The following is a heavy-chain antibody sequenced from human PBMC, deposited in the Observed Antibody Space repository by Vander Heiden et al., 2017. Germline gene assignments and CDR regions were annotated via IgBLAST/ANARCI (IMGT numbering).Heavy chain of an antibody. D-gene: IGHD1-26*01. Sequence: QVQLVESGGGVVQPGRSLRPSCAASGFTFSSYGMHGVRQAPGKGLEWVAVISYDGSNKYYADSVKGRFTISRDNSKNTLYLQMNSLRAEDTAVYYCAKEGGSNRYWGQGTLVTVSS. J-gene: IGHJ4*02. CDR2: ISYDGSNK. V-gene: IGHV3-30*18. CDR1: GFTFSSYG. CDR3: AKEGGSNRY.